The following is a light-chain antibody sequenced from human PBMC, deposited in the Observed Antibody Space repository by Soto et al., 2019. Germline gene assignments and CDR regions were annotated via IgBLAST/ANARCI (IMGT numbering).Light chain of an antibody. J-gene: IGKJ5*01. V-gene: IGKV3D-15*01. CDR1: QSVNIH. Sequence: EIVMTQSPATLSVSPGERAPLSCRASQSVNIHLAWYQQKPGQAPRLLIYGASARATGIPAKFSGSGSGTEFTLTISSLQSEDFAVYYCQQYGSSPPITFGQGTRLEIK. CDR2: GAS. CDR3: QQYGSSPPIT.